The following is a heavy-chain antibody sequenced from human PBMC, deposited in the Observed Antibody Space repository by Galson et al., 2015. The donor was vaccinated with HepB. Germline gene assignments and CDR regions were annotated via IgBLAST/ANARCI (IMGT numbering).Heavy chain of an antibody. CDR2: INPNSGGT. V-gene: IGHV1-2*02. CDR1: GYTFTGYY. Sequence: SVKVSCKASGYTFTGYYMHWVRQAPGQGLEWMGWINPNSGGTNYAQKFQGRVTMTRDTSISTAYMELSRLRSDDTAVYYCARGSIAARNYYYYYYGMDVWGQGTTVTVSS. CDR3: ARGSIAARNYYYYYYGMDV. J-gene: IGHJ6*02. D-gene: IGHD6-6*01.